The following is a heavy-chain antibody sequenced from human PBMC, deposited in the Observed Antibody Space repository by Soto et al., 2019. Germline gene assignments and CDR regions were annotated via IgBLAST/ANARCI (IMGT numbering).Heavy chain of an antibody. CDR3: ARGRRYTF. CDR1: GYPFSHYY. V-gene: IGHV1-46*01. CDR2: INPDGGAT. Sequence: QVQLLQSGAEVKKPGASVYISCKASGYPFSHYYMNWVRQAPGQGLEWMGKINPDGGATTFPQNFQGRVTITSDASTGTVYMELSSLTSDDTAVYYCARGRRYTFWGQGTLVSVSS. J-gene: IGHJ4*02. D-gene: IGHD1-1*01.